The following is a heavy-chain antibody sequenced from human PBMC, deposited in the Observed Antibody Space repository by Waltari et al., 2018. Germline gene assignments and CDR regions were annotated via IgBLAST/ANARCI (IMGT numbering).Heavy chain of an antibody. CDR1: GLSLGTYH. CDR2: ISSSSAYK. J-gene: IGHJ4*02. D-gene: IGHD2-2*01. CDR3: VRENCSVTSCFKHFDY. Sequence: EGQLVESGGGLVKPGGALRLSCAAAGLSLGTYHMTWVRQAPGKGLEWVSYISSSSAYKYYADSVKGRFAISRDNAKNLLFLQMNSLRADDTDVYYCVRENCSVTSCFKHFDYWGRGILVTVSS. V-gene: IGHV3-21*01.